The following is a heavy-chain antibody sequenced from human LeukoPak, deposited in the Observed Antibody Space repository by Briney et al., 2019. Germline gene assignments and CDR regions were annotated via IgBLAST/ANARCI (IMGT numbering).Heavy chain of an antibody. V-gene: IGHV4-4*09. J-gene: IGHJ5*02. CDR3: ARGFTYYYGSGSNNWFDP. Sequence: SETPSLTCAVYGGSFSGYYWSWIRQPPGKGLELIGRIFTSGRTNYNLSLKSRVTISLDTSKNQFSLKLSSVTAADTAVYYCARGFTYYYGSGSNNWFDPWGQGTLVTVSS. D-gene: IGHD3-10*01. CDR1: GGSFSGYY. CDR2: IFTSGRT.